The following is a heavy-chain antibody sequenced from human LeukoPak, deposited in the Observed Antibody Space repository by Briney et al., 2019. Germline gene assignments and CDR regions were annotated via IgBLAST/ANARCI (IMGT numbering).Heavy chain of an antibody. CDR1: GFTFSSYA. Sequence: GASLRLSCAASGFTFSSYAMSWVRQAPGKGLEWVSAISGSGGNPYYADSAKGRFTIFRDNSKNTLYLQMNSLRADDTAVYYCAKARWNYHFDYWGQGTLVTVSS. CDR2: ISGSGGNP. J-gene: IGHJ4*02. V-gene: IGHV3-23*01. D-gene: IGHD1-7*01. CDR3: AKARWNYHFDY.